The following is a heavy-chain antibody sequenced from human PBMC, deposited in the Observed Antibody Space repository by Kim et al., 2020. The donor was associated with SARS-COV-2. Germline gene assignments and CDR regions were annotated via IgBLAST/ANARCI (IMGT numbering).Heavy chain of an antibody. J-gene: IGHJ5*02. CDR2: IIPIFGTA. D-gene: IGHD3-10*01. Sequence: SVKVSCKASGGTFSSYAISWVRQAPGQGLEWMGGIIPIFGTANYAQKFQGRVTMTADESTSTAYMELSSLRSEDTAVYYCASERLVDYGSGSWWFDPWGQGTLVTVSS. CDR3: ASERLVDYGSGSWWFDP. CDR1: GGTFSSYA. V-gene: IGHV1-69*13.